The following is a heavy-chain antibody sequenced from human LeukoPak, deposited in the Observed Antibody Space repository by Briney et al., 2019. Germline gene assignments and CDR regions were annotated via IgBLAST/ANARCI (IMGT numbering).Heavy chain of an antibody. CDR3: ALSGFGAYGMDV. CDR2: FDPEDGET. CDR1: GYTLTELS. V-gene: IGHV1-24*01. J-gene: IGHJ6*02. D-gene: IGHD3-10*01. Sequence: GASVKVYCKGSGYTLTELSMHWVRQAPGKGHEWMGGFDPEDGETIYAQKFQGRVTMTEDTSTDTAYMELSSLRSEDTAVYYCALSGFGAYGMDVWGQGTTVTVSS.